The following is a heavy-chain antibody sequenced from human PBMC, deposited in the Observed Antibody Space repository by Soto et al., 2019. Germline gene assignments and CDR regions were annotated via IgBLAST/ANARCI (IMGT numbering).Heavy chain of an antibody. CDR2: IYGSGSST. V-gene: IGHV3-23*01. J-gene: IGHJ4*02. CDR3: AKDVRPDGYWAIDY. Sequence: EVQLLESGGGLVQPGGSLRLYCVASGFTFSTYTMSWVRQAPGKGLEWVSGIYGSGSSTFYADSVKGRFTISRDNSKNTLYLQMNSLRAEDTAVYYCAKDVRPDGYWAIDYWGQGTLVTVSS. CDR1: GFTFSTYT. D-gene: IGHD5-12*01.